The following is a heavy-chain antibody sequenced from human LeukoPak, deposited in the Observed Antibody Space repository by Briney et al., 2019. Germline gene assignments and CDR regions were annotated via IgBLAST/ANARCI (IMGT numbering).Heavy chain of an antibody. Sequence: NSGRSLRLSCAASGFTFSSYGMHWVRQAPGKGLEWVSCISSSSNYIYYGDSVKGRFTISRDNAKNSLYLQMNSLRAEDTAVYYCARDDYGGLDYWGQGTLVTVSS. J-gene: IGHJ4*02. CDR3: ARDDYGGLDY. D-gene: IGHD4-23*01. CDR2: ISSSSNYI. V-gene: IGHV3-21*01. CDR1: GFTFSSYG.